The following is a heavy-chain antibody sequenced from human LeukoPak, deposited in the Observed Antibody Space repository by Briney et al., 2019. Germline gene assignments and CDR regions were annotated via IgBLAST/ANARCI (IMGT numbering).Heavy chain of an antibody. Sequence: PSETLSLTCAVSGGSISSGGYSWSWIRQPPGTGLEWIGYIYHSGSTYYNPSLKSRVTISVDRSKNQFSLKLSSVTAADTAVYYCARDMAPRATTYHYYYGMDVWGQGTTVTVSS. CDR3: ARDMAPRATTYHYYYGMDV. J-gene: IGHJ6*02. CDR1: GGSISSGGYS. CDR2: IYHSGST. D-gene: IGHD5-12*01. V-gene: IGHV4-30-2*01.